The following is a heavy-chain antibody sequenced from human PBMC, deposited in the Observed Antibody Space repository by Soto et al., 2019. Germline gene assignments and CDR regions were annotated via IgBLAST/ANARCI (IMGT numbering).Heavy chain of an antibody. J-gene: IGHJ4*02. CDR1: GGTFTTSS. D-gene: IGHD7-27*01. V-gene: IGHV1-69*01. CDR3: ATDVVRSTGGDS. CDR2: IIPIFSKT. Sequence: QVQLVQSGAEVKELGSSVKVSCKTSGGTFTTSSFVWVRQGPGQGLEWMGGIIPIFSKTNFAPKFQGRVTFTAVESTRTVYMELSSLRSEDTAIYYCATDVVRSTGGDSWGQGTLVTVSS.